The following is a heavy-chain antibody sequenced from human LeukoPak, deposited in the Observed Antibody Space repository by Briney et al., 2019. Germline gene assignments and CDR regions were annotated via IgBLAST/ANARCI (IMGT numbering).Heavy chain of an antibody. J-gene: IGHJ4*02. CDR2: IYYSGST. CDR3: ARDTGGYYFDY. V-gene: IGHV4-59*01. Sequence: SETLSLTCTVSGGSISSYYWSWIRQPPGKGLEWIGYIYYSGSTNYNPSLKSRVAISVDTSKNHFSLKLSSVTAADTAVYYCARDTGGYYFDYWGQGTLVTVSS. CDR1: GGSISSYY. D-gene: IGHD1-14*01.